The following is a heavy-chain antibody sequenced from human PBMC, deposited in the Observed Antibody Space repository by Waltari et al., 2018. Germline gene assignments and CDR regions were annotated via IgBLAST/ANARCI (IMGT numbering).Heavy chain of an antibody. CDR2: IIPSFRTP. CDR3: ANSYCGGNCYSPFDY. V-gene: IGHV1-69*12. J-gene: IGHJ4*02. CDR1: GGIFSSYA. Sequence: QVQLVQSGAEVKKPGSSVKVSCKASGGIFSSYAINWVRQAPGQGLEWIGGIIPSFRTPEYAQKFQDRLTITADESTSTAFMELTSLRSEDTAVYFCANSYCGGNCYSPFDYWGQGTLVTVSS. D-gene: IGHD2-21*01.